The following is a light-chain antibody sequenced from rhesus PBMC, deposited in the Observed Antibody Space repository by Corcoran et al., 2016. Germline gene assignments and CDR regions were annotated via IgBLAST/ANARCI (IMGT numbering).Light chain of an antibody. CDR2: YFN. J-gene: IGLJ1*01. V-gene: IGLV2-23*01. Sequence: QAALTQPPSVSGSPGQSVTISCTGSSSDIGGYKYVSWYQQYPGKAPKLIIFYFNQRPSGVSDRFSGSKSGNTASLPISGLQAEDEADYYCNSYAGVNTFIFGGGTRVTVI. CDR1: SSDIGGYKY. CDR3: NSYAGVNTFI.